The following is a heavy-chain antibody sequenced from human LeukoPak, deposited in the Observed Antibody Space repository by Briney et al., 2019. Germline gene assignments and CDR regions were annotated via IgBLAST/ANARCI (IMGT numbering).Heavy chain of an antibody. CDR1: GYTLEDYA. V-gene: IGHV3-9*01. Sequence: SLRLSSAASGYTLEDYAMRWVRQAPGKGLWRVSDISCNNGSSGYAATAKGRFTISRGNDKNYLYLQMNSLRGDENTVEYYCARWGHEVPAGDDDIDFWGQGTLVTVSS. J-gene: IGHJ3*01. D-gene: IGHD2-2*01. CDR3: ARWGHEVPAGDDDIDF. CDR2: ISCNNGSS.